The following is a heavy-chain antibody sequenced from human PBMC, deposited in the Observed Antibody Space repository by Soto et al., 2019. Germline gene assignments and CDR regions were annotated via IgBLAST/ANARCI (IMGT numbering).Heavy chain of an antibody. Sequence: SGPTLVNPTQTLTLTCTFSGFSLSTSGMCVSWIRQPPGKALERLARIDWDDEKFYSTSLKTRLTISKDTSKNQVVLTMTNMDPVDTATYYCARIHLRHDYFYGMDVWGQGTKVTVSS. J-gene: IGHJ6*02. V-gene: IGHV2-70*17. CDR3: ARIHLRHDYFYGMDV. D-gene: IGHD3-10*01. CDR1: GFSLSTSGMC. CDR2: IDWDDEK.